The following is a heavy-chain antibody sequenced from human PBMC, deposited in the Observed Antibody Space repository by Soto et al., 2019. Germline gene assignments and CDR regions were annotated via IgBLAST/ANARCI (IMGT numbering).Heavy chain of an antibody. CDR3: ARVSSSWYKDYFDY. Sequence: SAEVSCKDCRGRYSNNAMRWPQHEQGQGLEWMGGIIPIFGTTNYAQRFQGRVTITADESTSTAYMELSSLRSEDTAVYYCARVSSSWYKDYFDYWGQGTLVTVSS. D-gene: IGHD6-13*01. CDR2: IIPIFGTT. J-gene: IGHJ4*02. CDR1: RGRYSNNA. V-gene: IGHV1-69*01.